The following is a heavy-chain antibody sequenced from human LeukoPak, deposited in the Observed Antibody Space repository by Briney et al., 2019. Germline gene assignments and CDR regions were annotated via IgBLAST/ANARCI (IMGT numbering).Heavy chain of an antibody. Sequence: GGSLRLSCAASEFTFSSYGMHWVRQAPGKGLEWVAVISYDGSNKYYADSVKGRFTISRDNSKNTLYLQMNSLRAEDTAVYYCARGLYNWIPYGMDVWGQGTTVTVSS. CDR2: ISYDGSNK. CDR1: EFTFSSYG. V-gene: IGHV3-30*03. D-gene: IGHD1-20*01. CDR3: ARGLYNWIPYGMDV. J-gene: IGHJ6*02.